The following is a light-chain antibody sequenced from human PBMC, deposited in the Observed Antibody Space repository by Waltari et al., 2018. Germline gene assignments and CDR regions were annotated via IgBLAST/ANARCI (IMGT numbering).Light chain of an antibody. CDR2: DVN. Sequence: QSALTQPRSVSGSPGQSVTISCTGTSSDVGAYHDVSRYQQHPDKAPKPMLYDVNKRPSGCPYRFSASKSGNTASLTISGLQAEDESDYYCCSYAGSLYVFGTGTKVTVL. J-gene: IGLJ1*01. CDR1: SSDVGAYHD. V-gene: IGLV2-11*01. CDR3: CSYAGSLYV.